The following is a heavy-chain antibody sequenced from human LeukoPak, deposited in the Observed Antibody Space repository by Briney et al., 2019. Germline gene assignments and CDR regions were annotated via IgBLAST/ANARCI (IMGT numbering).Heavy chain of an antibody. CDR1: GYTFTDYY. D-gene: IGHD6-19*01. J-gene: IGHJ4*02. V-gene: IGHV1-2*02. CDR3: ARDYIAMAGTGFDY. CDR2: INPKSGGA. Sequence: GASVKVSFKASGYTFTDYYMHWMRQAPGQGVEWMGWINPKSGGANTAQKFQGRVTMPRDTSISTAYMELSRLRSDETAMYYCARDYIAMAGTGFDYWGQGTLVTVSS.